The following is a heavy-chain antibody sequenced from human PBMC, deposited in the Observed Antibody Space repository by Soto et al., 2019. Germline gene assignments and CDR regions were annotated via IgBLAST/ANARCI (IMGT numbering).Heavy chain of an antibody. Sequence: QVQLQQWGAGLLKPSETLSLTCAVYGGSFSGYYWTWIRQPPGTGLERIGEINHSGSTNYNPSLKXXVTISVDTSKNQFSLTLTSVTAADTAVYYCARDKITGLFDYWGQGTLVTVSS. CDR2: INHSGST. D-gene: IGHD2-8*02. CDR3: ARDKITGLFDY. V-gene: IGHV4-34*01. J-gene: IGHJ4*02. CDR1: GGSFSGYY.